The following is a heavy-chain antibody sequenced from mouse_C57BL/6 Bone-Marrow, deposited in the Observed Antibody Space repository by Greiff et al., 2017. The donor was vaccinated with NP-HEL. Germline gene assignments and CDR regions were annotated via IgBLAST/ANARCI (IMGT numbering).Heavy chain of an antibody. CDR2: ISSGSSTI. CDR3: ARRDYYGSSFGFAY. J-gene: IGHJ3*01. CDR1: GFTFSDYG. D-gene: IGHD1-1*01. Sequence: EVQRVESGGGLVKPGGSLKLSCAASGFTFSDYGMHWVRQAPEKGLEWVAYISSGSSTIYYADTVKGRFTISRDNAKNTLFLQMTSLRSEDTAMYYCARRDYYGSSFGFAYWGQGTLVTVSA. V-gene: IGHV5-17*01.